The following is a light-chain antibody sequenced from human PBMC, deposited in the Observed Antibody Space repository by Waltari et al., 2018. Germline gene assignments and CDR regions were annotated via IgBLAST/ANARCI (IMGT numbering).Light chain of an antibody. CDR2: GAS. CDR3: HQYSSWPPMFT. Sequence: EIVMTQSPATLSVSPGEGATLSCRASQSVSNNLAWYQQRPGQAPRLLSYGASTRATGIPARFSGSGSGTEFTLTISSLQSEDSAVYYCHQYSSWPPMFTFGQGTKLEIK. CDR1: QSVSNN. J-gene: IGKJ2*01. V-gene: IGKV3-15*01.